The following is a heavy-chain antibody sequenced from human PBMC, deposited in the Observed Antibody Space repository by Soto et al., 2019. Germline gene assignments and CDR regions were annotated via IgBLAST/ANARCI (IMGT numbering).Heavy chain of an antibody. CDR1: GFTFSSFW. Sequence: PGGSLRLSCVASGFTFSSFWMCWIRQTPGKGLEWVTNMNQDGSEIAYADSVRGRFTVSRDNAKNSVYLQMNSLTVEDTAVYFCARDFSYQRFDHWGQGALVTVSS. J-gene: IGHJ4*02. CDR3: ARDFSYQRFDH. CDR2: MNQDGSEI. V-gene: IGHV3-7*01. D-gene: IGHD3-16*02.